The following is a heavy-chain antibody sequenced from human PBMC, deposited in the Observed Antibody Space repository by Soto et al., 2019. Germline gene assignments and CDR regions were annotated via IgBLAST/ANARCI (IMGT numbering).Heavy chain of an antibody. V-gene: IGHV1-69*12. CDR2: IIPIDATV. Sequence: QVQLVQSGAEVKKPGSSVKVSCKASGGTFNNFALISWVRQAPGQGLEWMGGIIPIDATVNYAQKFQGRITLPADESTTTAYMDLGSQSFENTAVYYCTRDLLRFGDTYGDVWGRGPTVTV. J-gene: IGHJ6*03. CDR1: GGTFNNFA. D-gene: IGHD3-10*01. CDR3: TRDLLRFGDTYGDV.